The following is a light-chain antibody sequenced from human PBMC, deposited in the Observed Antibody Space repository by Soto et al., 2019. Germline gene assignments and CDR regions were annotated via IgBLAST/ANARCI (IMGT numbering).Light chain of an antibody. Sequence: QSVLIQPASVSGSPGQSITISCTGTSSDVGGYYYVSLYQHHPGKAPKLMIYDVSNRPSGVSNRFSGSKSGNTASLIISGLQAEDEADYYCSSYTSSSTLSTYVFGTGTKVTVL. CDR2: DVS. CDR3: SSYTSSSTLSTYV. J-gene: IGLJ1*01. V-gene: IGLV2-14*03. CDR1: SSDVGGYYY.